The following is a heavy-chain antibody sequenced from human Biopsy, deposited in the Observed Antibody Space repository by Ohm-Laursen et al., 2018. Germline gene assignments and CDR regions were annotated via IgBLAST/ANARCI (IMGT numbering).Heavy chain of an antibody. CDR3: AADINVWNVNY. Sequence: ASVKVSCKASGYSLTELSMHWVRQAPGQGLEWMGGFAPENGRVVYSQKFQGRVTMTEDTSTSTAYMEVWRLRSDDTAVYYCAADINVWNVNYWGQGTQVIVSS. CDR2: FAPENGRV. CDR1: GYSLTELS. V-gene: IGHV1-24*01. D-gene: IGHD1-1*01. J-gene: IGHJ4*02.